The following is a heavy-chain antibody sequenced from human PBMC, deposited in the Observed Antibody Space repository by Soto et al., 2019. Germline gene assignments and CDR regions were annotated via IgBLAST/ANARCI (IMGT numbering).Heavy chain of an antibody. D-gene: IGHD4-4*01. CDR2: ISYDGSNK. J-gene: IGHJ6*02. V-gene: IGHV3-30*18. CDR3: AKDRDYSKNYYYYGMDV. CDR1: GFTFSSYG. Sequence: QVQLVESGGGVVQPGRSLRLSCAASGFTFSSYGMHWVRQAPGKGLEWVAVISYDGSNKYYADSVKGRFTISRDNSKNTLYLQMNSLRAEDTAVYYCAKDRDYSKNYYYYGMDVWVQGTTVTVSS.